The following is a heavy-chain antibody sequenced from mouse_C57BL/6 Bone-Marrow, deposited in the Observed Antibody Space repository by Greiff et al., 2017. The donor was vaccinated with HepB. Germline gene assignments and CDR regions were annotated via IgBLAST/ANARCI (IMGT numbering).Heavy chain of an antibody. Sequence: EVQLVESGGDLVKPGGSLKLSCAASGFTFSSYGMSWVRQTPDKRLEWVATIISGGSYTYYPDSVKGRFTISRDNAKNTLYLQMSSLKSEDTAMYYCARLNYYGSSYDYAMDYWGQGTSVTVSS. V-gene: IGHV5-6*01. CDR1: GFTFSSYG. J-gene: IGHJ4*01. D-gene: IGHD1-1*01. CDR2: IISGGSYT. CDR3: ARLNYYGSSYDYAMDY.